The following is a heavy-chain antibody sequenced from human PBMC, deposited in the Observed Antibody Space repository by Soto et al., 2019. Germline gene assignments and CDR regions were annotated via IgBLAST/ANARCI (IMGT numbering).Heavy chain of an antibody. CDR1: GGSLRGYS. Sequence: PSETLSLTCTVSGGSLRGYSWSWIRQSPGKGLEWIGYVYSGGGTNYSPSFMGRVTISVDTTENQFSLKLTSVTAADTAVYYCARDKITGLFDYWGQGTLVTVSS. CDR3: ARDKITGLFDY. CDR2: VYSGGGT. J-gene: IGHJ4*02. D-gene: IGHD2-8*02. V-gene: IGHV4-59*12.